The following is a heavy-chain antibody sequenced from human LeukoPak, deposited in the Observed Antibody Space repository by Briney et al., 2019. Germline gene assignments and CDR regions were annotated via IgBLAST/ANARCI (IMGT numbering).Heavy chain of an antibody. D-gene: IGHD3-3*01. V-gene: IGHV6-1*01. CDR2: TYYRSKWYN. J-gene: IGHJ4*02. CDR3: ARGHDFDY. Sequence: SQTLSLTCDIYGDSVSSNRAAWNWIRQSPSRGLEWLGRTYYRSKWYNDYALSVKGRITITPDTSKNQFSLQLNSVTPEDTAVYYCARGHDFDYWGQGTLVTVSS. CDR1: GDSVSSNRAA.